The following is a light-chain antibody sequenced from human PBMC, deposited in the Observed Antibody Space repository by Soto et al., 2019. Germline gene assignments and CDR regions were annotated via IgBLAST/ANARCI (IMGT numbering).Light chain of an antibody. J-gene: IGLJ3*02. CDR3: CSYAGTYPWV. CDR2: NVS. CDR1: SSDVGGYNY. Sequence: QSVLTQPRSVSGSPGQSVTISCTGTSSDVGGYNYVSWYQQYPGKAPKLMIYNVSKRPSGVPDRFSSSKSGNTASLTISGLQVEDEADYYCCSYAGTYPWVFGGGTQLTVL. V-gene: IGLV2-11*01.